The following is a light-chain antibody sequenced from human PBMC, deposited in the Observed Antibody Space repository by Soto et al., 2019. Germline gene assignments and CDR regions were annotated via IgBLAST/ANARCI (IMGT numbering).Light chain of an antibody. CDR1: QTITT. CDR2: DAS. J-gene: IGKJ4*01. Sequence: EIVLTPSPGTLSLSPGERATLPCRASQTITTLAWYQRKPGQAPRLLIYDASYRATGIPARFSGSGSGTDFTLTISSLEPEDFAVYYCQQRSSCPLTFGGGTKVDIK. V-gene: IGKV3-11*01. CDR3: QQRSSCPLT.